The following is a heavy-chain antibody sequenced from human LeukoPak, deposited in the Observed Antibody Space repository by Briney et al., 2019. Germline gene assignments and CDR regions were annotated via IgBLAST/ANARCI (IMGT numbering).Heavy chain of an antibody. V-gene: IGHV3-66*01. Sequence: PGGSLRLSCAASGXTVSSNYMSWVRQAPGKGQEWVSVIYSGGSTYYADSVKGRFTISRDNSKNTLYLQMNSLRAEDTAVYYCARDRGRRRMITFGDAFDIWGQGTMVTVSS. D-gene: IGHD3-16*01. CDR2: IYSGGST. CDR3: ARDRGRRRMITFGDAFDI. CDR1: GXTVSSNY. J-gene: IGHJ3*02.